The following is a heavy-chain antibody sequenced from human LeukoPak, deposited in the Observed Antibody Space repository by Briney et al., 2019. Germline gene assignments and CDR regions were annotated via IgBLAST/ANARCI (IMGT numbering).Heavy chain of an antibody. CDR3: ARHAPTFAVNYYYYYYMDV. J-gene: IGHJ6*03. V-gene: IGHV7-4-1*02. Sequence: GASVKVSCKASGYTFTSYAMNWVRQAPGQGLEWMGWINTSTGNPTYAQGFTGRFVFSLDTSVSTAYLQISSLKAEDTAVYYCARHAPTFAVNYYYYYYMDVWGKGTTVTVSS. CDR1: GYTFTSYA. CDR2: INTSTGNP.